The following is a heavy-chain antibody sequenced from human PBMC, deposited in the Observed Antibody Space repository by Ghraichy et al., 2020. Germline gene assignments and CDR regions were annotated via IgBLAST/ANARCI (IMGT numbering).Heavy chain of an antibody. CDR2: ISGSGGST. D-gene: IGHD6-13*01. V-gene: IGHV3-23*01. CDR3: AKDRGPRIAAAGMGDDY. Sequence: WGSLRLSCAASGFTFSSYAMSWVRQPPGKGLEWVADISGSGGSTYNADSVKGRFTISRNNSKNTLYLQMNSLRAEDTAVYYCAKDRGPRIAAAGMGDDYWGQGTLVTVSS. CDR1: GFTFSSYA. J-gene: IGHJ4*02.